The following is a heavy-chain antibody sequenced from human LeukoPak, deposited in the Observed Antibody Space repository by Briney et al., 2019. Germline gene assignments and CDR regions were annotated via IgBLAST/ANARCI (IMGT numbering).Heavy chain of an antibody. CDR1: GITFTNAW. CDR3: TTDRMIYATNWAVSWFDP. D-gene: IGHD2-8*01. Sequence: GGSLRLSCAASGITFTNAWLTWVRQAPGKGLEWVGRVKTKGDGGAADYAAPVKGRFTISRDDSTKTLYLQMNSLKTEDTAVYYCTTDRMIYATNWAVSWFDPWGQGTLVTVSS. J-gene: IGHJ5*02. CDR2: VKTKGDGGAA. V-gene: IGHV3-15*01.